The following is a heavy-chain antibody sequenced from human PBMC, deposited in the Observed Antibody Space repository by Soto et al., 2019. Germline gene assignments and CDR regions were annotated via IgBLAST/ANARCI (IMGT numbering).Heavy chain of an antibody. V-gene: IGHV3-30*18. CDR2: ISYDGSNK. J-gene: IGHJ4*02. CDR1: GFTFSSYG. Sequence: QVQLVESGGGVVQPGRSLRLSCAASGFTFSSYGMHWVRQAPGKGLEWVAVISYDGSNKYYADSVKGRFTISRDNSKNTLYMQMNSLRAEDTAVYYCAKGEMRYDYGDYKWFDYWGQGTLVTVSS. D-gene: IGHD4-17*01. CDR3: AKGEMRYDYGDYKWFDY.